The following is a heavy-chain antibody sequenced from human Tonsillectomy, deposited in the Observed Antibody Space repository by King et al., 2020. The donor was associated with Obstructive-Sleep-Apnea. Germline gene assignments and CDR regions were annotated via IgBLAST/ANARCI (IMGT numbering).Heavy chain of an antibody. J-gene: IGHJ4*02. D-gene: IGHD3-22*01. V-gene: IGHV3-9*01. CDR2: ISWNSGSI. Sequence: VQLVESGGGLVQPGRSLRLSCAASGFTFDDYAMHWVRQAPGKGLEWVSGISWNSGSIVYADSVKGRFTISRDNAKNSLYLQMNSLRAEDTALYYCAKDYDSSGYYRYYFDYWGQGTLVTVSS. CDR1: GFTFDDYA. CDR3: AKDYDSSGYYRYYFDY.